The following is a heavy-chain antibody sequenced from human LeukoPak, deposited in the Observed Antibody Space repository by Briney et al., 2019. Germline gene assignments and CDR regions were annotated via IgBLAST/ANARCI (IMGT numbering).Heavy chain of an antibody. J-gene: IGHJ4*02. CDR3: ARRRLYYDSTAPFDY. Sequence: ASETLSLTCTVSGGSISSYYWSWIRQPPGKGLEWIGYIYYSGSTNYNPSLKSRVTISVDTSKNQFSLKLSSVTAADTAVYYCARRRLYYDSTAPFDYWGQGTLVTVSS. CDR2: IYYSGST. V-gene: IGHV4-59*01. D-gene: IGHD3-22*01. CDR1: GGSISSYY.